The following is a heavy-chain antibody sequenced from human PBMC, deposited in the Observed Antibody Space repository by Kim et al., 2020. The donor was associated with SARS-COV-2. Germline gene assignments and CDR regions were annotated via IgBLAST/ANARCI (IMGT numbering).Heavy chain of an antibody. V-gene: IGHV1-46*01. Sequence: ASVKVSCKASGYTFTSYYMHWVRQAPGQGLECMGIINPSGGSTSYAQKFQGRVTMTRDTSTSTVYMELSSLRSEDMAVYYCARGGYYYDSSGSSYYYGMDVWGQGTTVTVSS. CDR2: INPSGGST. J-gene: IGHJ6*02. CDR3: ARGGYYYDSSGSSYYYGMDV. D-gene: IGHD3-22*01. CDR1: GYTFTSYY.